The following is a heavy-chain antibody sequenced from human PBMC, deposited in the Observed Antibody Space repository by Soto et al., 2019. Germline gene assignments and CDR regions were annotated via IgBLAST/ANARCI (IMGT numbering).Heavy chain of an antibody. CDR2: IYYSGST. V-gene: IGHV4-39*01. Sequence: SETLSLTCTGSGGSISSSSYYWGWIRQPPGKGLEWIGSIYYSGSTYYNPSLKSRVTISVDTSKNQFSLKLSSVTAADTAVYYCARLLRIDFCSGPYYYGMDVWGQGTTVTVSS. J-gene: IGHJ6*02. D-gene: IGHD3-3*01. CDR3: ARLLRIDFCSGPYYYGMDV. CDR1: GGSISSSSYY.